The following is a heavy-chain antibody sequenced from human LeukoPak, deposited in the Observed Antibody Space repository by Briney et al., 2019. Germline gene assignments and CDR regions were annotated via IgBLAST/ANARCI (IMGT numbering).Heavy chain of an antibody. CDR2: MNPNSGNT. Sequence: GASVKVSCKASGYTFTSYDISWVRQATGQGLEWMGWMNPNSGNTGYAQKFQGRVTMTKNTSISTAYMELSSLRSEDTAVYYCATGRSYYYYMDVWGKGTTVTVSS. V-gene: IGHV1-8*01. CDR3: ATGRSYYYYMDV. J-gene: IGHJ6*03. CDR1: GYTFTSYD.